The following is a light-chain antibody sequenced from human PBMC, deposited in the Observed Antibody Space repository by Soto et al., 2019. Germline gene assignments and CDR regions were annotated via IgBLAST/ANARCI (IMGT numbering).Light chain of an antibody. CDR2: SNN. J-gene: IGLJ2*01. CDR3: AAWDDSLHGVV. Sequence: QAVVTQPPSASGTPGQRVTISCSGSSSNIGSNTVNWYQQVPGTAPKLLIYSNNQRPSGVPDRFSGSTSGTSASLAISGLQSEDEADDYCAAWDDSLHGVVFGGGTKLTVL. V-gene: IGLV1-44*01. CDR1: SSNIGSNT.